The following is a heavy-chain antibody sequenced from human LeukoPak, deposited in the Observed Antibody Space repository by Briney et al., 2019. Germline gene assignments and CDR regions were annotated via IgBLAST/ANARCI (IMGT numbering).Heavy chain of an antibody. CDR2: ISSSSSYI. CDR1: GFTFSSYS. CDR3: AGGRQQLGFDY. J-gene: IGHJ4*02. D-gene: IGHD6-13*01. Sequence: PGGSLRLSCAASGFTFSSYSMNWVRQAPGKGLEWVSYISSSSSYIYYADSVKGRFTISRDNAKNSLYLQMNSLRAEDTAVYYCAGGRQQLGFDYWGQGTLVTVSS. V-gene: IGHV3-21*01.